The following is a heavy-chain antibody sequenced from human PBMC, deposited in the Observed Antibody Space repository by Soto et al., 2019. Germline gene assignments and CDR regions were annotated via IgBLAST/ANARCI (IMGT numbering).Heavy chain of an antibody. D-gene: IGHD6-19*01. CDR1: GGSISSYY. CDR2: IYYSGST. J-gene: IGHJ6*02. Sequence: SETLSLTCTVSGGSISSYYWSWIRQPPGKGLEWIGYIYYSGSTNYNPSLKSRVTISVDTSKNQFSLKLSSVTAADTAVYYCERDRWYRSGWYRPTSGYYYGMDVWGQGTTVTVSS. CDR3: ERDRWYRSGWYRPTSGYYYGMDV. V-gene: IGHV4-59*01.